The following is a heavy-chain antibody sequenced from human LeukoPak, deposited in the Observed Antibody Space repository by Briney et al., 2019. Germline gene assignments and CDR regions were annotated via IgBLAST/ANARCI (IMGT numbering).Heavy chain of an antibody. V-gene: IGHV3-48*03. D-gene: IGHD4-17*01. CDR1: GFTFSSYE. CDR2: ISSSGSTI. J-gene: IGHJ4*02. CDR3: ARGPYYGDYTPDY. Sequence: PGGSLRLSCAASGFTFSSYEMNWVRQAPGRGLEWVSYISSSGSTIYYADSVKGRFTISRDNAKNSLYLQTNSLRAEDTAVYYCARGPYYGDYTPDYWGQGTLVTVSS.